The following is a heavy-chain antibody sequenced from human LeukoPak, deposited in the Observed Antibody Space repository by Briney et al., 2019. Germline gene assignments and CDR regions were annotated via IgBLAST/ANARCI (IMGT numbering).Heavy chain of an antibody. V-gene: IGHV3-7*01. CDR3: ARERGYCSGGSCFPPDY. J-gene: IGHJ4*02. CDR2: IRQDGNEK. Sequence: GESLRLSCVGSGFTFSNYWMSWVRQAPGKGLEWVASIRQDGNEKYSVDSVKGRFTISRENGKNSLYLQMNSLRADDTAVYYCARERGYCSGGSCFPPDYWGQGTLVTVSS. D-gene: IGHD2-15*01. CDR1: GFTFSNYW.